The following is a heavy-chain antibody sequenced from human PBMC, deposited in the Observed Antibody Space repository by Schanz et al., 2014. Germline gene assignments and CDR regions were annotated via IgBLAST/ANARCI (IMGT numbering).Heavy chain of an antibody. Sequence: QVHLVQSGAEVKKPGSSVKVSCTASGGTFSSDPFSWVRQAPGQGLEWMGRIVPIAGITNYAQRFQGRVTITADKSSDTAYMELSSLRSEDTAVYYCARGTMPGTFDIWGQGTMVTVSS. D-gene: IGHD2-2*01. CDR3: ARGTMPGTFDI. CDR1: GGTFSSDP. J-gene: IGHJ3*02. CDR2: IVPIAGIT. V-gene: IGHV1-69*02.